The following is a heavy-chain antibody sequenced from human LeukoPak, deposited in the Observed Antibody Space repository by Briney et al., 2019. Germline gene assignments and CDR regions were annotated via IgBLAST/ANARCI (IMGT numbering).Heavy chain of an antibody. CDR1: GFTFSSYG. CDR3: AKDPVFGVVTNLLSYFDY. J-gene: IGHJ4*02. V-gene: IGHV3-30*02. Sequence: GGSLRLSCAASGFTFSSYGMHWVRQAPGKGLEWVAFIRYDGSNKYYADSVKGRFTISRENSKNTLYLQMNSLRAEDTAVYYCAKDPVFGVVTNLLSYFDYWGQGTLVTVSS. CDR2: IRYDGSNK. D-gene: IGHD3-3*01.